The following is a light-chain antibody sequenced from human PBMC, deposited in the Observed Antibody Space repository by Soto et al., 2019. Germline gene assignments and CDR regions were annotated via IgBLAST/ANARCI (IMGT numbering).Light chain of an antibody. J-gene: IGKJ1*01. V-gene: IGKV2-24*01. CDR1: ESLVDSDGNTY. CDR3: TQATQFPWT. CDR2: KIS. Sequence: IVLTQSPLSSAVTLGQPASISCRSSESLVDSDGNTYLSWLHQRPGQPPRLLLYKISNRLSGVPDRFSGSGAVTDFTLRISRVEAEDVGLYFCTQATQFPWTFGQGTKVDIK.